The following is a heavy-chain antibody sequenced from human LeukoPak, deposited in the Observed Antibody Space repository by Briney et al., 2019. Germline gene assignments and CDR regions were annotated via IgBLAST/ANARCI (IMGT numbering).Heavy chain of an antibody. CDR2: IYYSGST. CDR3: ARRYSSGWHPGQAAFDY. D-gene: IGHD6-19*01. J-gene: IGHJ4*02. CDR1: GGSISSGDYY. Sequence: SETLSLTCTVSGGSISSGDYYWSWIRQPPGKGLEWIGYIYYSGSTYYNPSLKSRVTISVDTSKNQFSLKLSSVNAADTAVYYCARRYSSGWHPGQAAFDYWGQGTLVTVSS. V-gene: IGHV4-30-4*08.